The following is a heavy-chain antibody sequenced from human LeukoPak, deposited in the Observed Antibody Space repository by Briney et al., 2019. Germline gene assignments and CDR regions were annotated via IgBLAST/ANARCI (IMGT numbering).Heavy chain of an antibody. D-gene: IGHD2-15*01. Sequence: GGSLRLSCVASGFTFTRHWMSWVRQAPGKGLEWVANIREDGSEKKYVDSVKDRFTISRDNTKNSVYLQMRGLRVDDTAIYYCVRDKEGGSNDHWGQGTLVTVSS. CDR2: IREDGSEK. V-gene: IGHV3-7*01. CDR1: GFTFTRHW. J-gene: IGHJ4*02. CDR3: VRDKEGGSNDH.